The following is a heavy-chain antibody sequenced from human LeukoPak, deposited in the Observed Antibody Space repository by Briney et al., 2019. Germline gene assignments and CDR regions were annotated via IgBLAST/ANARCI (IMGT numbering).Heavy chain of an antibody. Sequence: GGSLRLSCAASGFTFSSYGMHWVRQAPGKGLEWAAVISYDGSNKYYADSVKGRFTISRDNSKNTLYLQMNSLRAEDTAVYYCAKDKYYYGSGGSEGYFDYWGQGTLVTVSS. CDR3: AKDKYYYGSGGSEGYFDY. D-gene: IGHD3-10*01. J-gene: IGHJ4*02. CDR2: ISYDGSNK. CDR1: GFTFSSYG. V-gene: IGHV3-30*18.